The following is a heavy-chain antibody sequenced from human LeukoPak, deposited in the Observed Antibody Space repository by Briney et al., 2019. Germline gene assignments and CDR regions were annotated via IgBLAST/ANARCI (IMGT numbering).Heavy chain of an antibody. CDR2: INHSGST. V-gene: IGHV4-34*01. D-gene: IGHD3-9*01. J-gene: IGHJ4*02. Sequence: KPSETLSLTCAVYGGSFSGYYWSWIRQPPGKGLEWIGEINHSGSTNYNPSLKSRVTISVDTSKNQFSLKLSSVTAADTAVYYCARGMRDGDILTGYCVFDYWGQGTLVTVSS. CDR3: ARGMRDGDILTGYCVFDY. CDR1: GGSFSGYY.